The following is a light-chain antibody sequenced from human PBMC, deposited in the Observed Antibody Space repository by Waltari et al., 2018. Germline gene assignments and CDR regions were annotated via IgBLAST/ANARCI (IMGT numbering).Light chain of an antibody. CDR2: TAS. Sequence: DIQMTQSPSSLSAFVGDRVTISCRAGQNIRNYLNWYQHTPGKPPKLLIHTASSLQGGVPSRFSGSGSETEFTLTISSLQPEDFATYYCQQSYSTLYSFGQGTRVEIK. CDR3: QQSYSTLYS. V-gene: IGKV1-39*01. CDR1: QNIRNY. J-gene: IGKJ2*03.